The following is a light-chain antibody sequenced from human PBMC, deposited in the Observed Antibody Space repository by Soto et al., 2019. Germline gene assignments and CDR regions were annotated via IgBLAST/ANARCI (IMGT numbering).Light chain of an antibody. V-gene: IGLV2-23*01. CDR1: SSYVGSYNL. Sequence: QSALTQPASVSGSPGQSITISCTGTSSYVGSYNLVSWYQQHPGKAPKLMIYEGSKRPSGVSNRFSGSKSGNTASLTISGLQAEDEADYYCCSYAGSSTWVFGGGTKVTVL. J-gene: IGLJ3*02. CDR2: EGS. CDR3: CSYAGSSTWV.